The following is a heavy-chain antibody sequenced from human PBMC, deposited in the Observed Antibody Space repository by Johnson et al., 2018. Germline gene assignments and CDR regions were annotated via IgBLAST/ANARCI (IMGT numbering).Heavy chain of an antibody. J-gene: IGHJ3*02. CDR1: GFTFDDYA. V-gene: IGHV3-9*01. CDR3: AKGHHGLVNAFDS. Sequence: VQLVQSGGGLVQPGRSLRLSCAASGFTFDDYAMHWVRQPPGKGLEWVSGISWNSGSIGYADSVKGRFIISRDNSKNTLYLQMNSLRAEDTAVYYCAKGHHGLVNAFDSWGQGTMVTVSS. CDR2: ISWNSGSI. D-gene: IGHD6-19*01.